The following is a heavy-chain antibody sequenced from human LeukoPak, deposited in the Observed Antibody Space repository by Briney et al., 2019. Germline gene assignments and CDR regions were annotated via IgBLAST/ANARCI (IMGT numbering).Heavy chain of an antibody. D-gene: IGHD3-22*01. Sequence: SVKVSCKASGGTSSSYAISWVRQAPGQGLEWMGRIIPILGIANYAQKFQGRVTITADKSTSTAYMELSSLRSEDTAVYYCARVVSSHYYDSSGYCDYWGQGTLVTVSS. CDR2: IIPILGIA. CDR1: GGTSSSYA. J-gene: IGHJ4*02. V-gene: IGHV1-69*04. CDR3: ARVVSSHYYDSSGYCDY.